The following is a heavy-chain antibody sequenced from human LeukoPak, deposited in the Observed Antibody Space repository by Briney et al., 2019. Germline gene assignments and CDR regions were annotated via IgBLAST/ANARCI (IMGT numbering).Heavy chain of an antibody. CDR1: VFTFSAYA. D-gene: IGHD3-10*02. CDR3: ARDLHYYVALDL. J-gene: IGHJ6*02. CDR2: IGSDNKP. V-gene: IGHV3-23*01. Sequence: PGGSLRLSCVASVFTFSAYAMTCVRQAPGKGLEWVSSIGSDNKPHYSESVKGRFAISRDNSKNMLFLQLNSLRAEDTALYYCARDLHYYVALDLWAQGTTVTVSS.